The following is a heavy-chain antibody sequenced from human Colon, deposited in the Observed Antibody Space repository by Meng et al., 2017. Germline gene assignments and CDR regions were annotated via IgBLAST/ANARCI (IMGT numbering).Heavy chain of an antibody. CDR2: INHSGTT. D-gene: IGHD2/OR15-2a*01. Sequence: QVQLHQWGAGVLEPSEPLSLTCDVYVGSFSGYYWSWIRQPPGKGLEWIGEINHSGTTNFNPSLESRVTISIDTSKNQISLNVTSLTAADTAVYYCARGLFSRLRSLWFDPWGQGTLVTVSS. V-gene: IGHV4-34*01. CDR1: VGSFSGYY. J-gene: IGHJ5*02. CDR3: ARGLFSRLRSLWFDP.